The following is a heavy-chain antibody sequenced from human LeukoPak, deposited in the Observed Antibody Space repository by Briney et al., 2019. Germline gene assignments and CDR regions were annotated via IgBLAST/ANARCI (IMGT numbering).Heavy chain of an antibody. V-gene: IGHV3-48*04. D-gene: IGHD1-26*01. CDR3: ARLPLWELDP. CDR1: GFTFSSYS. Sequence: GGSLRLSCAASGFTFSSYSMNWVRQAPGKGLEWVSYISSSSNTKYYADSVKGRFTISIDNAKNSLYLQMNSLRAEDTAVYYCARLPLWELDPWGQGTLVTVSS. J-gene: IGHJ5*02. CDR2: ISSSSNTK.